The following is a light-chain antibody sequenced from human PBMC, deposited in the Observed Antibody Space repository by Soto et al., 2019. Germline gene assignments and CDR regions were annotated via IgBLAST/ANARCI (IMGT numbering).Light chain of an antibody. J-gene: IGKJ3*01. CDR3: QQYHILPTT. CDR2: GAS. V-gene: IGKV3-20*01. Sequence: EIVLTQSPGTLSLSPGERATLSCRASQSITTTYLAWYQQKPGQAPRLLIYGASNRATGIPDRFSGSGSGTDFTLTINRLEPEDFTVYYCQQYHILPTTFGPGTKVDI. CDR1: QSITTTY.